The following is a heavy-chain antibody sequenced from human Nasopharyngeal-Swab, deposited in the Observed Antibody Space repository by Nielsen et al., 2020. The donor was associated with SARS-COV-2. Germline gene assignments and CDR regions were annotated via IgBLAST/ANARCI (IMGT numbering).Heavy chain of an antibody. CDR2: ITASGNSR. V-gene: IGHV3-23*01. CDR1: GFTFSDYG. J-gene: IGHJ3*01. Sequence: GESLKISCAASGFTFSDYGMSWVRLAPGKGLERVSAITASGNSRYYADSVEGRFTISRDNSKDRLYLQMNSLRVEDTAVYYCARDWSRAADVWGQGTMVTVSS. D-gene: IGHD2-15*01. CDR3: ARDWSRAADV.